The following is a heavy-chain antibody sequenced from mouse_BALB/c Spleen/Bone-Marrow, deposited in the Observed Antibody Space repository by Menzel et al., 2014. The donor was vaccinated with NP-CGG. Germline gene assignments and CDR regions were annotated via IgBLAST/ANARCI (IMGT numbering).Heavy chain of an antibody. CDR1: GFDFSRYW. Sequence: EVQLVESGGGLVQPGGSLKLSCAASGFDFSRYWMSWVRQAPGKGLEWIGEINPDSSTINYAPSLKDKFIISRDNAKNTLNLQMSKVRSEDTALYYCARRGGYFAYWGQGTLVTVSA. V-gene: IGHV4-1*02. J-gene: IGHJ3*01. CDR3: ARRGGYFAY. CDR2: INPDSSTI.